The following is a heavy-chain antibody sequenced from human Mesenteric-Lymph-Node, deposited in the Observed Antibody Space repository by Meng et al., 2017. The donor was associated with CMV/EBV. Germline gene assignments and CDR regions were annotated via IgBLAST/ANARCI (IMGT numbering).Heavy chain of an antibody. CDR3: ASTAGLDY. V-gene: IGHV3-7*01. CDR1: GFTFSSYA. Sequence: GESLKISCAASGFTFSSYAMSWVRQAPGKGLQWVANIKSDGSDKYYVDSVKGRFTISRDNAKNSLYLQMNSLRAEDTAVYYCASTAGLDYWGQGTLVTVSS. CDR2: IKSDGSDK. J-gene: IGHJ4*02.